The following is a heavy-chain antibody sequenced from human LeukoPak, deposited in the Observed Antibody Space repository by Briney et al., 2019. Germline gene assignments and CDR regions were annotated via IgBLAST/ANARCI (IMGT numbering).Heavy chain of an antibody. CDR1: GGSISSYY. J-gene: IGHJ4*02. Sequence: SETLSLTCAVSGGSISSYYWSWIRQPPGKGLEWIGYIYYSGSTNYNPSLKSRVTISVDTSKNQFSLKLSSVTAADTAVYYCARQSSVRGGYDYWGQGTLVTVSS. CDR3: ARQSSVRGGYDY. D-gene: IGHD3-16*01. V-gene: IGHV4-59*01. CDR2: IYYSGST.